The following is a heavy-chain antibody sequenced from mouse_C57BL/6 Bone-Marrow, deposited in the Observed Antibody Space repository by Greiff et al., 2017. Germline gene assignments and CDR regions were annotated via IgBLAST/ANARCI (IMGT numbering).Heavy chain of an antibody. V-gene: IGHV1-55*01. D-gene: IGHD2-1*01. Sequence: QVQLQQPGAELVKPGASVKMSCKASGYTFTSYWITWVKQRPGQGLEWIGDIYPGSGSTNYNEKFKSKATLTVDTSSSTAYMQLSSLTSEDSAVYYCARPDYGNYSFFYYFDYWGQGTTLTVSS. CDR1: GYTFTSYW. CDR2: IYPGSGST. J-gene: IGHJ2*01. CDR3: ARPDYGNYSFFYYFDY.